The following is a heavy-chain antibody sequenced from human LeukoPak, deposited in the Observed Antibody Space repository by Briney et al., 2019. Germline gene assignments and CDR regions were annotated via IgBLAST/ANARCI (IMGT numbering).Heavy chain of an antibody. D-gene: IGHD1-14*01. Sequence: GASVKVSCKASGYTFTGYYMHWVRQAPGQGLEWMGWINPNSGGTNYAQKFQGRVTMTRDTSISTAYMELSSLRSDDTAVYYCARGVAGVYFYYYVDVWGKGTTVTVSS. CDR1: GYTFTGYY. CDR2: INPNSGGT. CDR3: ARGVAGVYFYYYVDV. V-gene: IGHV1-2*02. J-gene: IGHJ6*03.